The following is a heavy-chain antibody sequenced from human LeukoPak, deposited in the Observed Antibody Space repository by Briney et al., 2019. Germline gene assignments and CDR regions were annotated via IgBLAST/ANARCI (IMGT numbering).Heavy chain of an antibody. CDR3: ATSSTLTTYGFDI. J-gene: IGHJ3*02. CDR2: MYHSRST. CDR1: GGSIRNYY. Sequence: RSSETLSLTCTVSGGSIRNYYWTWIRQTPGKGLEWIGYMYHSRSTNSSPSLKSRVTISMDTSMNNFSLKLRSVTAADTAVYYCATSSTLTTYGFDIWGPGSMVTVSS. D-gene: IGHD4-17*01. V-gene: IGHV4-59*01.